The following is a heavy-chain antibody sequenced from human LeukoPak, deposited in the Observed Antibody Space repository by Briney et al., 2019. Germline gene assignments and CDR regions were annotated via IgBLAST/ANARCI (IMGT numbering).Heavy chain of an antibody. CDR3: ARAAAAAGGQYFDY. Sequence: SETLSLTCTVSGGSISTYYWSWIRQPAGKGLEWIGRIYTNENTNYNPSLRSRVAMSVDTSKNQFSLKLSSVTAADTAVYYCARAAAAAGGQYFDYWGQGTLVAVSS. CDR2: IYTNENT. J-gene: IGHJ4*02. D-gene: IGHD6-13*01. CDR1: GGSISTYY. V-gene: IGHV4-4*07.